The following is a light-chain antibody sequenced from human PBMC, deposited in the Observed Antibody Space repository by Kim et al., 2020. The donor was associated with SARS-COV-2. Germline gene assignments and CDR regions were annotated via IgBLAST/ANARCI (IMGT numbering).Light chain of an antibody. CDR1: QGSNSW. J-gene: IGKJ4*01. CDR2: AAS. Sequence: ASVGDRVTITCRASQGSNSWLAWYQQNPGKAPKLLIYAASSLQSGVPSRFSGSGSGTDFTLTISSLQPEDFATYYCQQADSFPLTFGGGTKVDIK. V-gene: IGKV1D-12*01. CDR3: QQADSFPLT.